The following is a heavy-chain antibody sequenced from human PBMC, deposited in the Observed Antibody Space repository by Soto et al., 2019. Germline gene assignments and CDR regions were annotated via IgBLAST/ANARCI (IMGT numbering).Heavy chain of an antibody. D-gene: IGHD3-22*01. V-gene: IGHV1-24*01. J-gene: IGHJ3*02. CDR1: GYTLTELS. CDR2: FDPEDGET. CDR3: ATPFYDSSGYYYSSAFDI. Sequence: GASVKVSCKVSGYTLTELSMHWVRQAPGKGLEWMGGFDPEDGETIYAQKFQGRVTMTEDTSTDTAYMELSSLRSEDTAVYYCATPFYDSSGYYYSSAFDIWSQGTMVTVSS.